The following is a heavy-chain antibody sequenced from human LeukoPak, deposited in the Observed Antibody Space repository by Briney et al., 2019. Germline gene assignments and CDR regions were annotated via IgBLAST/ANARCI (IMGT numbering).Heavy chain of an antibody. J-gene: IGHJ5*02. CDR2: IIPIFGTA. CDR1: GGTFSSYA. CDR3: AREWELPGRFDP. V-gene: IGHV1-69*13. D-gene: IGHD1-26*01. Sequence: GASVKVSCKASGGTFSSYAISWVRQAPGQGLEWMGGIIPIFGTANYAQKFQGRVTITADESTSTAYMELSSLRSEDTAVYYCAREWELPGRFDPWGQGTLVTVSS.